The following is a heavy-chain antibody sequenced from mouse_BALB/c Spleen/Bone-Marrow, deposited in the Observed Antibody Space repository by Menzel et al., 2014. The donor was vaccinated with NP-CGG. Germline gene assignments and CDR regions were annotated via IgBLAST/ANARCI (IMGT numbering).Heavy chain of an antibody. CDR1: GFSLSSYG. V-gene: IGHV2-9*02. Sequence: QVQLQQSGPGLVAPSQRLSITCTVSGFSLSSYGVHWVRQPPGKGLEWLGVIWAGGSTNYNSALMSRLSISKDNSKSXVFLKMNSLQTDDTAMYYCARPYYYGSYYAMDYWGQGTSVTVSS. D-gene: IGHD1-1*01. J-gene: IGHJ4*01. CDR3: ARPYYYGSYYAMDY. CDR2: IWAGGST.